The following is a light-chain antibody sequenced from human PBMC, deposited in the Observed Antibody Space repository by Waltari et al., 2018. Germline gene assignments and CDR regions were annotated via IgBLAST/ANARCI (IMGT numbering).Light chain of an antibody. V-gene: IGLV2-18*02. Sequence: QSALTQPPSVSGSPGQSVTISCTGTSSDVGSYNRVSWYQQPPGTAPKLRIYEVTNRPSGVSDRCAGSKSGNTASLTISGLQADDEADYYCSSYTIRSTWVFGGGTRVTVL. CDR2: EVT. CDR1: SSDVGSYNR. J-gene: IGLJ2*01. CDR3: SSYTIRSTWV.